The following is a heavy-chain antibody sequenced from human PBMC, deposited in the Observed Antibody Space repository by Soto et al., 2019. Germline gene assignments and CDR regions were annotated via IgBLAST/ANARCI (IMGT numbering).Heavy chain of an antibody. Sequence: EVQLVESGGGLVQPGGSLRLSCAASGFTFSSYEMNWVRQAPGKGLEWVSYISSSGSTIYYADSVKGRFTISRDNAKNSLYLQMNSLRGEDKAVYYCASREPEVVTATPDDYYYYYGMDVWGQGTTVTVSS. V-gene: IGHV3-48*03. CDR2: ISSSGSTI. CDR1: GFTFSSYE. CDR3: ASREPEVVTATPDDYYYYYGMDV. J-gene: IGHJ6*02. D-gene: IGHD2-21*02.